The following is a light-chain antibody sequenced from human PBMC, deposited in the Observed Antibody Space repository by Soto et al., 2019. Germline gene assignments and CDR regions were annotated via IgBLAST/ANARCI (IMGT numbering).Light chain of an antibody. Sequence: QAVVTQPPSVSGAPGQRVTISCTGSSSNIGAGYDIHWYQQLPGRAPKLLIYGTTNRPSGVPDRFSGSKSGTSASLAITGLQADDEADYYCQSYDSSLSGRVFGGGTQLTVL. CDR1: SSNIGAGYD. CDR3: QSYDSSLSGRV. CDR2: GTT. V-gene: IGLV1-40*01. J-gene: IGLJ2*01.